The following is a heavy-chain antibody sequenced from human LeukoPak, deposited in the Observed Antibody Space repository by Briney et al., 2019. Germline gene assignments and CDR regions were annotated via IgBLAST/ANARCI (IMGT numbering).Heavy chain of an antibody. CDR2: INHSGST. Sequence: SEALSLTCAVYGGSFSGYYWSWIRQPPGKGLEWIGEINHSGSTNYNPSLKSRVTISVDTSKNQFSLKLSSVTAADTAVYYCARGGRTIFGVGNYYMDVWGKGTTVTVSS. CDR1: GGSFSGYY. V-gene: IGHV4-34*01. D-gene: IGHD3-3*01. J-gene: IGHJ6*03. CDR3: ARGGRTIFGVGNYYMDV.